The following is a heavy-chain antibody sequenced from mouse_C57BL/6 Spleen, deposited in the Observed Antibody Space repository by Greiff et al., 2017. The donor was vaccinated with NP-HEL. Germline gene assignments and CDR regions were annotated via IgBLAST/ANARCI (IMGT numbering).Heavy chain of an antibody. V-gene: IGHV1-39*01. J-gene: IGHJ4*01. CDR1: GYSFTDYN. Sequence: VQLKESGPELVKPGASVKISCKASGYSFTDYNMNWVKQSNGKSLEWIGVINPNYGTTSYNQKFKGKATLTVDQSSSTAYMQLNSLTSEDSAVYYCARGVYYGNSYTLMDYWGQGTSVTVSS. CDR3: ARGVYYGNSYTLMDY. CDR2: INPNYGTT. D-gene: IGHD2-1*01.